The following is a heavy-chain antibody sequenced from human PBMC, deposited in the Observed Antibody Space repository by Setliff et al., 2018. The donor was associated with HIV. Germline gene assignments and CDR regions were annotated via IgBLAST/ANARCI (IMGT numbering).Heavy chain of an antibody. J-gene: IGHJ4*02. CDR2: IYYTGFA. CDR3: TREGRGDPAMATTRIDY. CDR1: GDSISSGSYF. V-gene: IGHV4-39*02. D-gene: IGHD1-1*01. Sequence: PSETLSLTCSVSGDSISSGSYFWGWIRQTPGKGLEWIGNIYYTGFAYYNPSLKSRVTISLDTSKTHFFLNLTPVTDADTAVYFCTREGRGDPAMATTRIDYWGQGKLVTVSS.